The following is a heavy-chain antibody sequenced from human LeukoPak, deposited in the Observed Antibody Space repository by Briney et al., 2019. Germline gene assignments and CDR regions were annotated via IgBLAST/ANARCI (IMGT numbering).Heavy chain of an antibody. CDR2: IDSSSSTI. CDR3: ARVPYISGSFDY. J-gene: IGHJ4*02. D-gene: IGHD3-10*01. V-gene: IGHV3-48*02. Sequence: GGSLRLSCADSGFTFSSYSMNWVRQTPGKGLEWLSYIDSSSSTIYFADSVKGRFTISRDNAQNSLYLQMNSLRDEDTAVYYCARVPYISGSFDYWGQGTLVTVSS. CDR1: GFTFSSYS.